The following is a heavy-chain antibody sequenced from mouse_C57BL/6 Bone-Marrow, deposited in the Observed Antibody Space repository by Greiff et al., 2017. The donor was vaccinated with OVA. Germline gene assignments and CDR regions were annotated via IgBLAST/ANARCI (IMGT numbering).Heavy chain of an antibody. CDR2: IWSGGST. J-gene: IGHJ1*03. D-gene: IGHD1-1*01. CDR3: ARAGYGSSPWYFDV. V-gene: IGHV2-2*01. Sequence: VKLQESGPGLVQPSQSLSITCTVSGFSLTSYGVHWVRQSPGKGLEWLGVIWSGGSTDYNAAFISRLSISKDNSKSQVFFKMNSLQADDTAIYYCARAGYGSSPWYFDVWGTGTTVTVSS. CDR1: GFSLTSYG.